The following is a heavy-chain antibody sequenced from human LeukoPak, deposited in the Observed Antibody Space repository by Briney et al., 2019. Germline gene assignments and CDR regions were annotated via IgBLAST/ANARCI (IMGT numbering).Heavy chain of an antibody. J-gene: IGHJ4*02. CDR2: IYYSGST. Sequence: SETLSLTCTVSGGSISSGGYYWSWIRQHPGKGLEWIGYIYYSGSTYYNPSLKSRVTISVDTSKSQFSLKLSSVTAADTAVYYCARGRVAVAGRFDYWGQGTLVTVSS. CDR1: GGSISSGGYY. V-gene: IGHV4-31*03. CDR3: ARGRVAVAGRFDY. D-gene: IGHD6-19*01.